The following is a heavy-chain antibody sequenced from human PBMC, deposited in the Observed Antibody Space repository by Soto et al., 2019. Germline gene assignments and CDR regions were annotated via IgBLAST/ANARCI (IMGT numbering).Heavy chain of an antibody. CDR3: AKDLGGYYGSGSYYNRGLW. Sequence: GGSLRLSCAASGFTFSSYGMHWVRQAPGKGLEWVAVISYDGSNKYYADSVKGRFTISRDNSKNTLYLQMNSLRAEDTAVYYCAKDLGGYYGSGSYYNRGLWWGQGTLVTVSS. CDR2: ISYDGSNK. J-gene: IGHJ4*02. CDR1: GFTFSSYG. V-gene: IGHV3-30*18. D-gene: IGHD3-10*01.